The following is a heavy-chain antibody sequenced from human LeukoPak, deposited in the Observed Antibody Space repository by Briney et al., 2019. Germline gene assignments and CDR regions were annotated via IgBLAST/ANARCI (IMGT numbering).Heavy chain of an antibody. D-gene: IGHD6-13*01. Sequence: SVKVSCKASXGTFXSYAISWVRQAPGQGLEWMGRIIPILGIANYAQKFQGRVTITADKSTSTAYMELSSLRSEDTAVYYCARSRRRQQPTTPFDYWGQGTLVTVSS. CDR1: XGTFXSYA. J-gene: IGHJ4*02. CDR3: ARSRRRQQPTTPFDY. CDR2: IIPILGIA. V-gene: IGHV1-69*04.